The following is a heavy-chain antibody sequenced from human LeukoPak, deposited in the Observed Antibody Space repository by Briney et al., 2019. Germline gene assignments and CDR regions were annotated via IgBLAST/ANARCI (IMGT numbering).Heavy chain of an antibody. D-gene: IGHD2-2*01. V-gene: IGHV3-23*01. CDR1: GFTFSSYA. Sequence: PGGSLRLSCAASGFTFSSYAMSWVRQAPGKGLERVSAISGSGGSTYYADSVKGRFTISRDNSKNTLYLQMNSLRAEDTAVYYCAKDPCSSTSCYPFDYWGQGTLVTVSS. CDR2: ISGSGGST. J-gene: IGHJ4*02. CDR3: AKDPCSSTSCYPFDY.